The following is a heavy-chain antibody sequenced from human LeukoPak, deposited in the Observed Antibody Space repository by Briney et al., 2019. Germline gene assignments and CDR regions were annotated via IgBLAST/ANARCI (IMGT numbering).Heavy chain of an antibody. J-gene: IGHJ4*02. D-gene: IGHD3-22*01. Sequence: ASVKVSCKASGYTFTSYYMHWVRQAPGQGLEWMGIINPSGGSTSYAQKFQGRVTMTRDTSTSTVYMELSSLRSEDTAVYYCARVRSTSSYYDSTGYENFDYWGQGTLVTVSS. CDR2: INPSGGST. V-gene: IGHV1-46*01. CDR3: ARVRSTSSYYDSTGYENFDY. CDR1: GYTFTSYY.